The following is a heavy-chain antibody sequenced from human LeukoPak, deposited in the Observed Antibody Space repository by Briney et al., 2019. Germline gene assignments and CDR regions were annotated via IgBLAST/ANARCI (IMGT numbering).Heavy chain of an antibody. CDR2: ISSSSSTI. J-gene: IGHJ4*02. Sequence: QAGGSLRPSCAASGFTFSSYSMNWVRQAPGKGLEWVSYISSSSSTIYYADSVKGRFTISRDNAKNSLYLQMNSLRAEDTAVYYCARDTERFEYSSTFDYWGQGTLVTVSS. CDR1: GFTFSSYS. CDR3: ARDTERFEYSSTFDY. V-gene: IGHV3-48*04. D-gene: IGHD6-6*01.